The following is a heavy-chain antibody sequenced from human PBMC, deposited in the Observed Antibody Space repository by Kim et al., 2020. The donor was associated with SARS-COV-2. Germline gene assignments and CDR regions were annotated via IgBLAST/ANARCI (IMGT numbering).Heavy chain of an antibody. V-gene: IGHV3-23*05. Sequence: LSLTCAASGFTFSSYSMSWVRQAPGKGLEWVSIISSRAGNLIYYADSVKGRFTISRDNSKNMVYMQMNSLRAEDTAVYYCAKKYTSDWRAFDFWGQGIMVTVSS. CDR1: GFTFSSYS. CDR3: AKKYTSDWRAFDF. CDR2: ISSRAGNLI. J-gene: IGHJ3*01. D-gene: IGHD6-25*01.